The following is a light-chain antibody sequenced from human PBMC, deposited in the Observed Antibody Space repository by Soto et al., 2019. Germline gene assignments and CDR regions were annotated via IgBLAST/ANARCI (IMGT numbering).Light chain of an antibody. Sequence: QSALTQPPSASGSPGQSVTISCTGTSSDVGGYNYVSWYQQHPGKAPKLMIYEVSKRPSGVPDRFSGSKSGNTASLTVSGLQAEGEADYYCSSYAGSNNFRIFGGGTKLTVL. CDR1: SSDVGGYNY. J-gene: IGLJ2*01. V-gene: IGLV2-8*01. CDR2: EVS. CDR3: SSYAGSNNFRI.